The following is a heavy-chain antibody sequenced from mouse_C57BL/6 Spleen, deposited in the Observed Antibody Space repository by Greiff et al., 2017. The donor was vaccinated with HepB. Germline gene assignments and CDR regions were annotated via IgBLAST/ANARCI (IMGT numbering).Heavy chain of an antibody. CDR2: ISSGSSTI. Sequence: EVQLVESGGGLVKPGGSLKLSCAASGFTFSDYGMHWVRQAPEKGLEWVAYISSGSSTIYYADTVKGRFTISRDNAKNTLFLQMTSLRSEDTAMYYCAYGIFAYWGQGTLVTVSA. V-gene: IGHV5-17*01. CDR3: AYGIFAY. D-gene: IGHD2-1*01. J-gene: IGHJ3*01. CDR1: GFTFSDYG.